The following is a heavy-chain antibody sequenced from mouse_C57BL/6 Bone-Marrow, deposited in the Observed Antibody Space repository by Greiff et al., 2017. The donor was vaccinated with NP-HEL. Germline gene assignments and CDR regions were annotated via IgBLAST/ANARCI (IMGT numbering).Heavy chain of an antibody. Sequence: VQLKESGGGLVQPGGSLSLSCAASGFTFTDYYMSWVRQPPGKALEWLGFIRNKANGYTTEYSASVKGRFTISRDNSQSILYLQMNALRADDSATYYCASGTYWYFDVWGTGTTVTVSS. CDR2: IRNKANGYTT. D-gene: IGHD2-14*01. V-gene: IGHV7-3*01. J-gene: IGHJ1*03. CDR3: ASGTYWYFDV. CDR1: GFTFTDYY.